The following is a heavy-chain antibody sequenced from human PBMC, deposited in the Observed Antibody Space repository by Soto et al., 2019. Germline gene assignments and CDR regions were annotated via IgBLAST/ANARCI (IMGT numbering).Heavy chain of an antibody. V-gene: IGHV4-61*01. CDR2: IYYTGTT. J-gene: IGHJ4*02. Sequence: QVQLQESGPGLVKPSETLSLTCGVSDGSVSTGNFYWSWIRQPPGKGLEWIGHIYYTGTTNYNPSLRSRVTISVATSNNQFSLKVTSVTAADTAVYYCAREEKQLARYGGDFDYWGQGILVTVSS. CDR3: AREEKQLARYGGDFDY. CDR1: DGSVSTGNFY. D-gene: IGHD6-13*01.